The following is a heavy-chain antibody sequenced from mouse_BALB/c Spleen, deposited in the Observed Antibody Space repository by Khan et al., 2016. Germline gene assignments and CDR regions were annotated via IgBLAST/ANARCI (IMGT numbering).Heavy chain of an antibody. V-gene: IGHV3-2*02. J-gene: IGHJ2*01. CDR2: ISYSGSS. CDR1: GYSITSDYA. Sequence: EVQLQESGPGLVKPSQSLSLTCNVTGYSITSDYAWNWIRQFPGNKLEWMGYISYSGSSSYNPSLKSRISVTRDTSKNQFFLQLNSVNTEDTATYYFARSPLYGYDPYYFDYWGQGTTLTVSS. CDR3: ARSPLYGYDPYYFDY. D-gene: IGHD2-2*01.